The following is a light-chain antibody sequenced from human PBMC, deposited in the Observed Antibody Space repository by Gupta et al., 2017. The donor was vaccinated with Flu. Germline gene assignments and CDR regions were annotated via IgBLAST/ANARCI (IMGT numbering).Light chain of an antibody. CDR3: SSYTSSSTLGV. CDR2: EVS. V-gene: IGLV2-14*01. CDR1: SSDVGGYNY. J-gene: IGLJ3*02. Sequence: QSALTQPASASGSPGQSTTISCTGTSSDVGGYNYVSWYQQHPGKAPKLMIYEVSNRPSGVSNRFSGSKSGNTASLTISGLQAEDEADYYCSSYTSSSTLGVFGGGTKLTVL.